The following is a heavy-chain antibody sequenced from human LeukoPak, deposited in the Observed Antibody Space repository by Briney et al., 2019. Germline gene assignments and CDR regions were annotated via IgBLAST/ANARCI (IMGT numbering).Heavy chain of an antibody. CDR1: GFTFDDYA. CDR2: ISSSSSYI. J-gene: IGHJ6*03. V-gene: IGHV3-21*01. Sequence: GGSLRLSCAASGFTFDDYAMHWVRQAPGKGLEWVSSISSSSSYIYYADSVKGRFTISRDNAKNSLYLQMNSLRAEDTAVYYCARDIRMDVWGKGTTVTVSS. CDR3: ARDIRMDV.